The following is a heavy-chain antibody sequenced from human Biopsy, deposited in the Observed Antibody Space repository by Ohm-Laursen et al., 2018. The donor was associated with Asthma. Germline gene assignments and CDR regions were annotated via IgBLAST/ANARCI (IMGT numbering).Heavy chain of an antibody. J-gene: IGHJ4*02. CDR2: INPSGAGT. CDR3: ARARETTNYGDSDFDI. D-gene: IGHD2-8*01. Sequence: SVKVSCKASGYPFTDYYVHWVRQAPGQGLEWMGIINPSGAGTRYAEKFRGRLIVTRDASTRTAFMDLRSLRSDDTAIYFCARARETTNYGDSDFDIWGQGTLITVSS. CDR1: GYPFTDYY. V-gene: IGHV1-46*01.